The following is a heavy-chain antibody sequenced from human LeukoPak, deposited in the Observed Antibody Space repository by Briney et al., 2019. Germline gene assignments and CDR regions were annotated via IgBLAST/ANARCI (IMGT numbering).Heavy chain of an antibody. CDR1: GFTFSTYW. V-gene: IGHV3-7*01. Sequence: QPGGSLRLSCVASGFTFSTYWMSWFRQAPGKGLEWVANLKQDGSVKHYVDSVKGRFTISRDNAKNSLYLQMTNLRAEDTAVYYCATSADSPGNSWGQGTLITVSS. CDR3: ATSADSPGNS. D-gene: IGHD4-23*01. CDR2: LKQDGSVK. J-gene: IGHJ4*02.